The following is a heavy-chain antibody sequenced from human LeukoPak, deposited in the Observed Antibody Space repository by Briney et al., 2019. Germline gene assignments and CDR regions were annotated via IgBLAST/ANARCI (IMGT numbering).Heavy chain of an antibody. CDR2: ISSGGGST. CDR3: AKESPYSSGWHDFDY. J-gene: IGHJ4*02. CDR1: GFTFSNAW. V-gene: IGHV3-23*01. Sequence: PGGSLRPSCAASGFTFSNAWMSWVRQAPGKALEWVSGISSGGGSTHYADSVKGRFTISRDNSKNTLYLEMSSLRAEDTAVYYCAKESPYSSGWHDFDYWGQGTLVTVSS. D-gene: IGHD6-19*01.